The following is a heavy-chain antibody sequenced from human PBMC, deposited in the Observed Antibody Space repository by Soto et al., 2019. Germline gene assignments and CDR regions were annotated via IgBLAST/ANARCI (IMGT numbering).Heavy chain of an antibody. CDR2: ISYDGGSK. CDR3: ATARGHWGPIDY. Sequence: QVQLVESGGGVVQPGRSLRLSCAASGFTFISYAMHWVRQAPGKGLEWVAVISYDGGSKYFADSAKGRFTISRYNSKNTRILQKKSLRAYDTAVYYCATARGHWGPIDYWGQGTLVTVSS. D-gene: IGHD3-16*01. CDR1: GFTFISYA. J-gene: IGHJ4*02. V-gene: IGHV3-30-3*01.